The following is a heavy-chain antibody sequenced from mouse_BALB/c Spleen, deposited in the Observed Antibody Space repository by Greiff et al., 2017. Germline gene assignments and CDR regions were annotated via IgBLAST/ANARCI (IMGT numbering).Heavy chain of an antibody. Sequence: QVQLKQSGPELVKPGASVKISCKASGYAFSSSWMNWVKQRPGQGLEWIGRIYPGDGDTNYNGKFKGKATLTADKSSSTAYMQLSSLTSVDSAVYICARERHKLYAMDYGGEGTPVTVSS. V-gene: IGHV1-82*01. J-gene: IGHJ4*01. CDR3: ARERHKLYAMDY. CDR1: GYAFSSSW. CDR2: IYPGDGDT. D-gene: IGHD3-2*01.